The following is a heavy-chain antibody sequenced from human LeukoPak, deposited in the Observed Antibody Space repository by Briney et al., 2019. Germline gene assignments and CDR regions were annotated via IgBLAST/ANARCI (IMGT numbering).Heavy chain of an antibody. CDR2: INDRGIAT. V-gene: IGHV3-23*01. Sequence: GGSLRLSCAASGFTFSNYAMSWVRQAPGKGLEWVSTINDRGIATYYADSVKGRFTISRDNSKNTLSLQVSSLRAEDTAIYYCAKGLKTAVGPYKGYHYYMDVWGKGTTVTVSS. J-gene: IGHJ6*03. CDR3: AKGLKTAVGPYKGYHYYMDV. CDR1: GFTFSNYA. D-gene: IGHD5-18*01.